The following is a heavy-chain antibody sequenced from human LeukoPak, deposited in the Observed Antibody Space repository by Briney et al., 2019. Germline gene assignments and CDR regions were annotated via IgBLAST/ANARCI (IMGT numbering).Heavy chain of an antibody. J-gene: IGHJ4*02. CDR1: GFTFSSYA. Sequence: GGSLRLSCAASGFTFSSYAMHWVRQGPGKGLEWVAVISYDGSNKYYADSVKGRFTISRDNSKNTLYLQMNSLRAEDTAVYYCAKETGYSSPDYWGQGTLVTVSS. CDR2: ISYDGSNK. CDR3: AKETGYSSPDY. D-gene: IGHD6-13*01. V-gene: IGHV3-30-3*01.